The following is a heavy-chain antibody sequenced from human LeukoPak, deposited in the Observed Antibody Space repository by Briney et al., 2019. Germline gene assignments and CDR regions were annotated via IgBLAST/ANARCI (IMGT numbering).Heavy chain of an antibody. V-gene: IGHV3-48*02. CDR3: ATDQRDAFDY. CDR2: IRTTAEGAKYA. CDR1: GFSFTDYP. Sequence: GGSLRLSCATSGFSFTDYPMNWVRQAPGKGLERISNIRTTAEGAKYAYYADSVKGRVTISRDDGKNTLYLHMNSLRDDDTALYYSATDQRDAFDYWGQGILVTVSS. D-gene: IGHD5-24*01. J-gene: IGHJ4*02.